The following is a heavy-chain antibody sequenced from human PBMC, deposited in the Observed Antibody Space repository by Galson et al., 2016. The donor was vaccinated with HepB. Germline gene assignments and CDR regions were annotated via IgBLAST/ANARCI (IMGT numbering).Heavy chain of an antibody. J-gene: IGHJ3*02. D-gene: IGHD6-13*01. CDR2: ISGRDGTT. V-gene: IGHV3-23*01. CDR3: AREAIAAAGTHDAFDI. Sequence: SLRLSCAASGFTFSSYAMSWFRQAPGKGLEWVSAISGRDGTTQYADSVKGRFTISRDNSKNTLYLQMNSLRAVDTAVYYCAREAIAAAGTHDAFDIWGQGTMVTVCS. CDR1: GFTFSSYA.